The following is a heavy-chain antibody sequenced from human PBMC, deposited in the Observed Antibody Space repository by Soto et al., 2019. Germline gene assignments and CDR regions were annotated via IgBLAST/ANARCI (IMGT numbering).Heavy chain of an antibody. CDR2: ISGYNGNT. J-gene: IGHJ6*02. CDR1: GYTFTNYG. D-gene: IGHD3-22*01. Sequence: QVQLVESGAEVKKPGASVKVSCKASGYTFTNYGISWVRQAPGQGLEWMGWISGYNGNTKYAQKFQGRVTMTTDTPTNTAYMDLRSLRSDDTAVYYCARDREYYYDSSGNHYYHYGMDVWGQGTTVTVS. V-gene: IGHV1-18*04. CDR3: ARDREYYYDSSGNHYYHYGMDV.